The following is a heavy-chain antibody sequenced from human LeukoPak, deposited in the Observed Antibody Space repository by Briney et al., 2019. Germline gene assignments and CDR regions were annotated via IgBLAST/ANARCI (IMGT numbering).Heavy chain of an antibody. V-gene: IGHV3-23*01. Sequence: QPGGSLRLSCAASGFTFDNYAMNWVRQAPGKGLECVSTVSGSGASTYYADSVRGRFTISRDNSKNTLYLQMNSLRAEDTAVYYCAKGGSSWRDFDYWGQGTLVTVSS. CDR3: AKGGSSWRDFDY. CDR2: VSGSGAST. J-gene: IGHJ4*02. CDR1: GFTFDNYA. D-gene: IGHD6-13*01.